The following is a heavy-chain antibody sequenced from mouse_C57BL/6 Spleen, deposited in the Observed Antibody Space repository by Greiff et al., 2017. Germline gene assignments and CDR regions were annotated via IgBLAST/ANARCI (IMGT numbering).Heavy chain of an antibody. D-gene: IGHD2-4*01. V-gene: IGHV10-3*01. Sequence: EVKVVESGGGLVQPKGSLKLSCAASGFTFNTYAMHWVRQAPGKGLEWVARIRSKSSNYATYYADSVKDRFTISRDDSHSMLYLQMNNLKTEDTAMYYCVREGKGYDDDRNAMDYWGQGTSVTVSS. CDR3: VREGKGYDDDRNAMDY. CDR2: IRSKSSNYAT. CDR1: GFTFNTYA. J-gene: IGHJ4*01.